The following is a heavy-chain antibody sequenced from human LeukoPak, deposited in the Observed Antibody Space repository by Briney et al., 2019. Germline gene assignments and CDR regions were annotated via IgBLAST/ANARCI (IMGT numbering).Heavy chain of an antibody. V-gene: IGHV3-33*08. J-gene: IGHJ3*02. CDR3: ARDAVVVITTDAFDI. CDR1: GFTFSNAW. Sequence: GGSLRLSCVASGFTFSNAWMSWVRQAPGKGLEWVAVIWYDGSNKYYAESVKGRFTISRDNSKNTLYLQMNSLRAEDTAVYCCARDAVVVITTDAFDIWGQGTMVTVSS. CDR2: IWYDGSNK. D-gene: IGHD3-22*01.